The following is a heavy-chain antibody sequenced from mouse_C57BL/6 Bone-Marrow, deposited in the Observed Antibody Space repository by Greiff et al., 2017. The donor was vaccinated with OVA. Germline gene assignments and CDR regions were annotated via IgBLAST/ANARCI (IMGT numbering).Heavy chain of an antibody. D-gene: IGHD2-1*01. V-gene: IGHV1-50*01. J-gene: IGHJ2*01. CDR1: GYTFTSYW. CDR3: ARRFYYGNLYYFDY. CDR2: IDPSDSYT. Sequence: QVQLQQPGAELVKPGASVKLSCKASGYTFTSYWMQWVKQRPGQGLEWIGEIDPSDSYTNYNQKFKGKATLTVDTSSSTAYMQLSSLTSEDSAVYYCARRFYYGNLYYFDYWGQGTTLTVSS.